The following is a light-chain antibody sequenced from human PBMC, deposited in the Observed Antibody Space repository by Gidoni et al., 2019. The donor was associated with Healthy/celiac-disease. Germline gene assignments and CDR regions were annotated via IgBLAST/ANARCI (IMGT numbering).Light chain of an antibody. CDR1: QGISSA. V-gene: IGKV1-13*02. J-gene: IGKJ4*01. Sequence: GDRVTITCRASQGISSALAWYQQKPGKAPKLLIYDVSTLENGVPSRFSGTGSGTAFTLTISSLQPEDFATYYCQQFNSSPPALTFGGGTKVEIK. CDR2: DVS. CDR3: QQFNSSPPALT.